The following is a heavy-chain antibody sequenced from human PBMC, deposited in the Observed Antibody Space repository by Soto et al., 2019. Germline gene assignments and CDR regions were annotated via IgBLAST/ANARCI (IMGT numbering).Heavy chain of an antibody. D-gene: IGHD2-21*01. CDR2: INSDASVT. CDR1: GFTFSGFW. CDR3: ARAPNHQAIGPFFDK. Sequence: EVQLVESGGGLVQPGGSLRLSCAASGFTFSGFWMHWVRQAPGKGLVWVSRINSDASVTAYAASVKGRFTISRDNAKKMLFLQMNSLRAEDTAVYYCARAPNHQAIGPFFDKWGQGTQVTVSS. J-gene: IGHJ4*02. V-gene: IGHV3-74*01.